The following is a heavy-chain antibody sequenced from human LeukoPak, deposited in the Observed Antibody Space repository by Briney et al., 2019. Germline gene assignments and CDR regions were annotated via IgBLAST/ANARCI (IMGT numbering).Heavy chain of an antibody. J-gene: IGHJ4*02. V-gene: IGHV3-48*02. Sequence: GGSLRLSCAVSGFTSGIYAVNWVRQAPGKGLEWVSYISGSSSTLYYADSVKGRFTISRDNAKNSLYLQMNSLRDEDTAVYYCARDTYGDYSFDYWGQGTLVTVSP. CDR1: GFTSGIYA. D-gene: IGHD4-17*01. CDR2: ISGSSSTL. CDR3: ARDTYGDYSFDY.